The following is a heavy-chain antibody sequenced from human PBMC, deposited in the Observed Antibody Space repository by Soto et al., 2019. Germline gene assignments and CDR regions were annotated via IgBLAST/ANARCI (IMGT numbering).Heavy chain of an antibody. V-gene: IGHV3-23*01. J-gene: IGHJ4*02. D-gene: IGHD3-16*01. CDR3: AKIKGAITFLHFDT. CDR2: LTDTGGST. Sequence: PGGSLRLSCVDSTSNLKNYAMAWVRQAPGKGLEWVSALTDTGGSTYYAASVKGRFTISRDNSRNTLFLQMDGLRVDDTAVYYCAKIKGAITFLHFDTWGQGTLVTVSS. CDR1: TSNLKNYA.